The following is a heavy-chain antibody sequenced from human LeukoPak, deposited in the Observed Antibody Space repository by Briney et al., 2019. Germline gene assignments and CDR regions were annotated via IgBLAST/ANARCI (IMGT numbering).Heavy chain of an antibody. Sequence: PSETLSLTCTVSGGSISSGGYYWSWIRQHPGKGLEWIGYIYYSGGTYYNPSLRGRVTISIDTSKNQFSLKVTSVTAADTAVYYCARGFLSGNYYYGMAVWGQGTTVTVSS. V-gene: IGHV4-31*03. D-gene: IGHD1-26*01. CDR2: IYYSGGT. CDR3: ARGFLSGNYYYGMAV. CDR1: GGSISSGGYY. J-gene: IGHJ6*02.